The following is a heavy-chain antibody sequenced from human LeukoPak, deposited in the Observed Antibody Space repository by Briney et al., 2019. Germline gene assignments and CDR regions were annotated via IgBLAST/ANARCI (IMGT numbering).Heavy chain of an antibody. V-gene: IGHV3-48*01. J-gene: IGHJ4*02. CDR3: AKAGMTTVTPDY. D-gene: IGHD4-11*01. CDR1: GFTFRSYS. Sequence: GGSLRLSCAASGFTFRSYSMNWVRQAPGKGLEWVSYISSDTSTIYYADSVKGRFTISRDNAKNSLYLQMNSLRVEDTAVSYCAKAGMTTVTPDYWGQGTLVTVSS. CDR2: ISSDTSTI.